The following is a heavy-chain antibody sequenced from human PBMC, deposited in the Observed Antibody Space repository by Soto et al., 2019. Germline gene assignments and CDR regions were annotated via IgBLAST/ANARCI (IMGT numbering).Heavy chain of an antibody. CDR1: GFTFSSYG. D-gene: IGHD2-15*01. J-gene: IGHJ3*02. Sequence: GSLRLSCAASGFTFSSYGMHWVRQAPGKGLEWVAVISYDGSNKYYADSVKGRFTISRDNSKNTLYLQMNSLRAEDTAVYYCAKDSGGSSPGAFDIWGQGTMVTGSS. CDR2: ISYDGSNK. V-gene: IGHV3-30*18. CDR3: AKDSGGSSPGAFDI.